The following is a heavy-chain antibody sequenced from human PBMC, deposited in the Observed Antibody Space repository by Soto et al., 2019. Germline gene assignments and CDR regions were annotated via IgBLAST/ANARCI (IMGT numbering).Heavy chain of an antibody. CDR2: ISSSGSTI. CDR1: GVTFSDYY. J-gene: IGHJ4*02. V-gene: IGHV3-11*01. Sequence: GALRLSCAASGVTFSDYYMSWIRQAPGKGLEWVSYISSSGSTIYYADSVKGRFTISRDNAKNSLYLQMNSLRAEDTAVYYCARPDTAMGTIDYWGQGTLVTVSS. CDR3: ARPDTAMGTIDY. D-gene: IGHD5-18*01.